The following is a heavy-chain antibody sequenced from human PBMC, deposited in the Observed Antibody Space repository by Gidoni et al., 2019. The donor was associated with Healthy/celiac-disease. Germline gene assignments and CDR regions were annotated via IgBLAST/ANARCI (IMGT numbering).Heavy chain of an antibody. CDR1: GFTFSSYS. D-gene: IGHD3-22*01. CDR2: ISSSSSTI. CDR3: ARDRSSGYHGGHDY. J-gene: IGHJ4*02. Sequence: EVQLVESGGGLVQPGGSLRLSCAASGFTFSSYSMNWVRQAPGKGLEWVSYISSSSSTIYYADSVKGRFTISRDNAKNSLYLQMNSLRDEDTAVYYCARDRSSGYHGGHDYWGQGTLVTVSS. V-gene: IGHV3-48*02.